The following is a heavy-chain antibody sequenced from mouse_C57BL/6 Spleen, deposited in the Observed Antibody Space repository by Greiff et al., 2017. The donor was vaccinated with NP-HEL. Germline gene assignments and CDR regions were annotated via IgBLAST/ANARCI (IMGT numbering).Heavy chain of an antibody. CDR1: GYTFTSYG. Sequence: QVQLQQSGAELARPGASVKLSCKASGYTFTSYGISWVKQRTGQGLEWIGEIYPRSGNTYYNEKFKGKATLTADKSSSTAYMELRSLTSGDSAVYFCARGGEYWGQGTLVTVSA. CDR3: ARGGEY. J-gene: IGHJ3*01. V-gene: IGHV1-81*01. CDR2: IYPRSGNT.